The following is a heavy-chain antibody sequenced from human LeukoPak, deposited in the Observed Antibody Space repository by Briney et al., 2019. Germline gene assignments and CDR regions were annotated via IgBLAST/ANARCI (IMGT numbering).Heavy chain of an antibody. J-gene: IGHJ4*02. CDR1: GFTFSSYW. Sequence: PGGSLRLSCAASGFTFSSYWMTWVRQVPGKGLEWVANIKEDGSEKYYVDSVKGRFTISRDNARNSVSLQMNSLRAEDTAVYYCARDVDTNYWGQGTLVTVSS. CDR3: ARDVDTNY. V-gene: IGHV3-7*03. CDR2: IKEDGSEK. D-gene: IGHD2-15*01.